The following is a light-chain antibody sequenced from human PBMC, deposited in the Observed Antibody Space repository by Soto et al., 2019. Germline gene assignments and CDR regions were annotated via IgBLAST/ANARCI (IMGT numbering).Light chain of an antibody. Sequence: QSVLTQPPSASGTPGQRVTISCSGSRSNIELNHVHWYQQFPGTAPKLLIFRTNQRPSGVHDRFSGSKSGTSASLASSGLRSDDEAEYYCATWDDSLNGWFFGGGTKLTVL. J-gene: IGLJ2*01. CDR1: RSNIELNH. V-gene: IGLV1-47*01. CDR2: RTN. CDR3: ATWDDSLNGWF.